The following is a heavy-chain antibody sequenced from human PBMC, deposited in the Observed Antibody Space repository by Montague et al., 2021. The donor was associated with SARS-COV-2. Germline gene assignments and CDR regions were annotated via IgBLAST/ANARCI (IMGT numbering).Heavy chain of an antibody. Sequence: SETLSLTCTVSGGSISSYYWSWIRQPPGKGQEWIGYIYYSGSTNXNPSLKSRVTISVDTSKNQFSLKLSSVTAADTAVYYCARGSGWMGNAFDIWGQGTMVTVSS. D-gene: IGHD6-19*01. J-gene: IGHJ3*02. CDR1: GGSISSYY. CDR3: ARGSGWMGNAFDI. CDR2: IYYSGST. V-gene: IGHV4-59*01.